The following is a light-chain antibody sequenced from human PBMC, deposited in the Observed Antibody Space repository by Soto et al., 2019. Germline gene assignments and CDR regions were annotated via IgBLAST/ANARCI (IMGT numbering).Light chain of an antibody. V-gene: IGKV3-20*01. CDR2: ETS. Sequence: EIVLTQSPGTLSLSLGERATLSCRASQSVSSNYLAWYQQKPGQAPRLLIYETSSRATGIPDRFCGSGSGTDFTLSISRLEPEDFAVYYCQQYGNGNSPRYSFGQGTRLEIK. CDR1: QSVSSNY. J-gene: IGKJ2*03. CDR3: QQYGNGNSPRYS.